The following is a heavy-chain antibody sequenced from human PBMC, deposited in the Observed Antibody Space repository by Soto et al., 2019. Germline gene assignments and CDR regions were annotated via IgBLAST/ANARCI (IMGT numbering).Heavy chain of an antibody. CDR1: GYSFISYG. D-gene: IGHD5-18*01. CDR2: ISPYNGNT. V-gene: IGHV1-18*01. CDR3: VRDRGYSYGYNYFYYYDLDV. J-gene: IGHJ6*02. Sequence: GASVKVSCKASGYSFISYGISWVRQARGQGLEWMGWISPYNGNTKYAQKFQGRVSATTDTSTNTAYMELRSLRPDDTAVYYCVRDRGYSYGYNYFYYYDLDVWGQGTTVTVSS.